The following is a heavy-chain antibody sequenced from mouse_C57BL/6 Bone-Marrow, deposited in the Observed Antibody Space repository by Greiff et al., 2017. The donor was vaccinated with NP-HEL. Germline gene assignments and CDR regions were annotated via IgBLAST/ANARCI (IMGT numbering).Heavy chain of an antibody. CDR2: INPYNGDT. CDR3: ARRDYYGSSPFAY. D-gene: IGHD1-1*01. Sequence: EVQLKESGPELVKPGDSVKISCKASGYSFTGYFMNWVMQSHGKSLEWIGRINPYNGDTFYNQKFKGKATLTVDKSSSTAHMELRSLTSEDSAVYYCARRDYYGSSPFAYWGQGTLVTVSA. J-gene: IGHJ3*01. CDR1: GYSFTGYF. V-gene: IGHV1-20*01.